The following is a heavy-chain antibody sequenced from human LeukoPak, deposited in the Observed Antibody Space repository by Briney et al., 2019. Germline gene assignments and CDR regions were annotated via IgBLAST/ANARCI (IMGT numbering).Heavy chain of an antibody. CDR1: GFTFSSYW. D-gene: IGHD3-10*01. CDR3: ARDGITMRILEY. J-gene: IGHJ4*02. V-gene: IGHV3-7*01. Sequence: GGSLRLSCAASGFTFSSYWMNWVRQAPGKGLEWVATIKQDGREKYYVDSVKGRFTISRDNAKNSLYLQMTSLRVEDTAVYYCARDGITMRILEYWGQGTLVTVSS. CDR2: IKQDGREK.